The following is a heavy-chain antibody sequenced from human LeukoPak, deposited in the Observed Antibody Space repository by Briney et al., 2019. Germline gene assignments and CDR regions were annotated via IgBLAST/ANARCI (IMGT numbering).Heavy chain of an antibody. V-gene: IGHV4-59*01. J-gene: IGHJ3*02. Sequence: SETLSLTCTVSGGSISSYYWSWIRQPPGKGLEWIGYIYYSGSTNYNPSLKSRVTISVDTSKNQFSLKLSSVTAADTAVYYCAREGLVPGAFDIWGQGTMVTVSS. D-gene: IGHD2-8*02. CDR2: IYYSGST. CDR1: GGSISSYY. CDR3: AREGLVPGAFDI.